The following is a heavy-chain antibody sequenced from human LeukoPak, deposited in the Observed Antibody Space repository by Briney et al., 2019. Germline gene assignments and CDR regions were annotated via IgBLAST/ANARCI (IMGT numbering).Heavy chain of an antibody. Sequence: SETLSLTCIVSGGSISSYYWGWIRQPPGKGLEWIGNIYYSGSTYYNPSLKSRVSISVDTSKNQFSLKLTSVIAADTAVYYCARAPEYGLYYFDYWGQGTLVTVPS. CDR1: GGSISSYY. J-gene: IGHJ4*02. CDR3: ARAPEYGLYYFDY. D-gene: IGHD1-14*01. V-gene: IGHV4-39*07. CDR2: IYYSGST.